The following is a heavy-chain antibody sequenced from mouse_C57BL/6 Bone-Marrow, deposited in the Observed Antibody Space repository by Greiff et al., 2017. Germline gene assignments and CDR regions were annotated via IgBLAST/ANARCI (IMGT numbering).Heavy chain of an antibody. D-gene: IGHD2-12*01. CDR2: INPGSGGT. Sequence: VQLVESGAELVRPGTSVKVSCKASGYAFTNYLIEWVKQRPGQGLEWIGVINPGSGGTNYNEKFKGKATLTADKSSSTAYMQLSSLTSEDSAVYFCARDTTEAWFAYWGQGTLVTVSA. J-gene: IGHJ3*01. CDR1: GYAFTNYL. CDR3: ARDTTEAWFAY. V-gene: IGHV1-54*01.